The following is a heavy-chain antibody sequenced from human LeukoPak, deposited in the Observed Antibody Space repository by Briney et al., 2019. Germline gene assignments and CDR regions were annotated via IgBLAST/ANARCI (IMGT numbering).Heavy chain of an antibody. V-gene: IGHV3-43*01. D-gene: IGHD4-11*01. CDR3: AKGMYSSYDPLDF. CDR2: ISWDGGST. Sequence: GGSLRLSCAASGFTFGDYTMHWVRQPPRKGLEWVSLISWDGGSTYYADSVKGRFTMSRDNSKNSLYLQMNSLRTEDTALYYCAKGMYSSYDPLDFRGQGTLVTVSS. J-gene: IGHJ4*02. CDR1: GFTFGDYT.